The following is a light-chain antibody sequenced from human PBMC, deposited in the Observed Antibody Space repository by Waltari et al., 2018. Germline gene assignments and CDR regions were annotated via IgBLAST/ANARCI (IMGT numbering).Light chain of an antibody. CDR3: HVWHPHVDPGV. J-gene: IGLJ1*01. CDR1: NLGTSS. CDR2: YDR. Sequence: SYVVTQPPPVPVAPGETATITCGGDNLGTSSVHWYQQKAGQAPVLVIFYDRDRPSGIPDRFSGSNSGNTATLTISRVEAGDEARYYCHVWHPHVDPGVFGTGTEVTVL. V-gene: IGLV3-21*04.